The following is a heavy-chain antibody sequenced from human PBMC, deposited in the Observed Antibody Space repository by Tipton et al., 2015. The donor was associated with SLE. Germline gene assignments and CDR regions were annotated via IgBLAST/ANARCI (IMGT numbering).Heavy chain of an antibody. Sequence: TLSLTCTVSGGSISSYYWSWIRQPPGKGLEWIGYINYSGSTNYNPSLKSRLTMSVDTSKNQFSLKLSSVTAADTAVYYCARTYSSGWYPFDYWGQGTLVTVSS. CDR2: INYSGST. D-gene: IGHD6-19*01. CDR1: GGSISSYY. CDR3: ARTYSSGWYPFDY. J-gene: IGHJ4*02. V-gene: IGHV4-59*12.